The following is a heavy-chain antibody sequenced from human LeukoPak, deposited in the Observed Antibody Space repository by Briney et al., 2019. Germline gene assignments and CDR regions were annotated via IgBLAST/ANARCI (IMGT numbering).Heavy chain of an antibody. Sequence: SVKVSCKASGYTFTSYDINWVRQATGQGLEWMGWMNPNSGNTGYAQKFQGRVTMTRNTSISTAYMELSSLRSEDTAVYYCARVKGKRGIAAAQLWGVFDPWGQGTLVTVSS. CDR2: MNPNSGNT. V-gene: IGHV1-8*01. CDR1: GYTFTSYD. J-gene: IGHJ5*02. D-gene: IGHD6-13*01. CDR3: ARVKGKRGIAAAQLWGVFDP.